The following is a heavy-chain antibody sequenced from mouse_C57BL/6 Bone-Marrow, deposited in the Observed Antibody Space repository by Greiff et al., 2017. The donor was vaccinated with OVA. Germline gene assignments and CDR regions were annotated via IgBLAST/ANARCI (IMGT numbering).Heavy chain of an antibody. CDR1: GFNIKDDY. Sequence: EVQGVESGAELVRPGASVKLSCTASGFNIKDDYMHWVKQRPEQGLEWIGWIDPENGDTEYASKFQGKATITADTSSNTAYLQLSSLTSEDTAVYYCTTDDDFDYWGQGTTLTVSS. V-gene: IGHV14-4*01. CDR3: TTDDDFDY. J-gene: IGHJ2*01. CDR2: IDPENGDT. D-gene: IGHD2-12*01.